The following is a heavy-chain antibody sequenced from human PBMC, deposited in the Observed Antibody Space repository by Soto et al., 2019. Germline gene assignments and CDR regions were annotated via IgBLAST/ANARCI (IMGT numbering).Heavy chain of an antibody. V-gene: IGHV1-69*06. Sequence: ASVKVSCKASGGTFSSYAISWVRQAPGQGLEWMGGIIPIFGTANYAQKFQGRVTITADKSTSTAYMGLSSLRSEDTAVYYCARDLGPSYSNWFDPWGQGTLVTVSS. CDR1: GGTFSSYA. J-gene: IGHJ5*02. CDR3: ARDLGPSYSNWFDP. CDR2: IIPIFGTA. D-gene: IGHD4-4*01.